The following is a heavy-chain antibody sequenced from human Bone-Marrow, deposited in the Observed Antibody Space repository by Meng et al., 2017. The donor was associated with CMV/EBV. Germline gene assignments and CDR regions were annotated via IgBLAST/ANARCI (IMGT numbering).Heavy chain of an antibody. Sequence: SETLSLTCTVSGGSISSSSYYWGWIRQPPGKGLEWIGSIYYSGSTYYNPSLKSRVTISVDTSKNQFSLKLSSVTAADTAVYYRARLPPEVLRFLEWSGAFDIWGQGTMVTVSS. CDR1: GGSISSSSYY. CDR2: IYYSGST. J-gene: IGHJ3*02. CDR3: ARLPPEVLRFLEWSGAFDI. V-gene: IGHV4-39*01. D-gene: IGHD3-3*01.